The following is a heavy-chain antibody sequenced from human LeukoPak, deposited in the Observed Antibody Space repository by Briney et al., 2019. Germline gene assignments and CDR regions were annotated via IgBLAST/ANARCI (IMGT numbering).Heavy chain of an antibody. V-gene: IGHV4-59*01. CDR1: GGSISSDY. CDR3: ARGIYGSGSYYGDFDY. D-gene: IGHD3-10*01. J-gene: IGHJ4*02. CDR2: IYYSGST. Sequence: PSETLSLTCTVSGGSISSDYWSWIRQPPGKGLEWSGYIYYSGSTNYNPSLKSRVTISVDTSKNQFSLKLSSVTAADTAVYYCARGIYGSGSYYGDFDYWGQGTLVTVSS.